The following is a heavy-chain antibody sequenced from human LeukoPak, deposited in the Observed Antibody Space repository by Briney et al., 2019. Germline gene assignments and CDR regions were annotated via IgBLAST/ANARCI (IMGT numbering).Heavy chain of an antibody. CDR3: AKDRTRGWYLEYYFDY. CDR2: ISYDGSNK. J-gene: IGHJ4*02. D-gene: IGHD6-19*01. V-gene: IGHV3-30*18. CDR1: GFNFSSYD. Sequence: GGSLRLSCAASGFNFSSYDMHWVRQAPGKGLEWVAVISYDGSNKYYGDSVKGQVTISRDNSKNTLYLQMNSLRAEDTAVYYCAKDRTRGWYLEYYFDYWGQGTLVTVSS.